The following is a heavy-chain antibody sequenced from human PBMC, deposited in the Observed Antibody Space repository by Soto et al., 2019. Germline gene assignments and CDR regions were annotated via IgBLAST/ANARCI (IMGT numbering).Heavy chain of an antibody. Sequence: QVQLQESGPGLVKPSETLSLTCTVSGGSVNSGSYYWSWIRQPPGKGLEWIGYIYYSGSTNYNPSLQSRVTISVDTSKNQFSLKLNSVTAADTAVYYCAREYSSSSRYFDLWGRGTLVTVSS. CDR1: GGSVNSGSYY. CDR3: AREYSSSSRYFDL. D-gene: IGHD6-6*01. J-gene: IGHJ2*01. V-gene: IGHV4-61*01. CDR2: IYYSGST.